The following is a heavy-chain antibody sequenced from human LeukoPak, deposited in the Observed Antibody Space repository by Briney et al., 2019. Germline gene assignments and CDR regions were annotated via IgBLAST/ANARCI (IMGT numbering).Heavy chain of an antibody. V-gene: IGHV4-61*02. CDR1: GDSISSGDYY. CDR2: ISSSGST. Sequence: SETLSLTCTVSGDSISSGDYYWSWIRQPAGKGLEWIGRISSSGSTNYNPSLKSRVTISVDTSKNQFSLKLSSVTAADTAVYYCARTIRFLEWLSAGDAFDIWGQGTMVTVSS. CDR3: ARTIRFLEWLSAGDAFDI. D-gene: IGHD3-3*01. J-gene: IGHJ3*02.